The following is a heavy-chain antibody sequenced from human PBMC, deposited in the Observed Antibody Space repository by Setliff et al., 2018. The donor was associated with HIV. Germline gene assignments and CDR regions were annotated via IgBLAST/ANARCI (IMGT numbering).Heavy chain of an antibody. CDR3: ARGRRLANYFDF. D-gene: IGHD6-19*01. CDR1: GYTFISHY. Sequence: ASVKVSCKASGYTFISHYIHWVRQAPGQGPEWMGRINPNGGSTTYAQKFQGRITMTRDTSTSTVYMDLSRLTSEDTAVYYCARGRRLANYFDFWGQGTLVTVSS. V-gene: IGHV1-46*01. CDR2: INPNGGST. J-gene: IGHJ4*02.